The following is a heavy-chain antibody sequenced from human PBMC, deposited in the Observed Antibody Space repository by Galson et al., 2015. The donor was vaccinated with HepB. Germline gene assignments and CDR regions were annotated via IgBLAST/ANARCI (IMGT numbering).Heavy chain of an antibody. CDR3: ARAPHYDFWSGYCLDS. CDR1: GDSISFSSW. J-gene: IGHJ4*02. Sequence: ETLSLTCAVSGDSISFSSWWSWVRQPPGKGLEWIAEISHDGDTTYNPSLQSRVTIFVDKSKNQFSLELSSVTAADTAVYYCARAPHYDFWSGYCLDSWGQGTLVTVSS. CDR2: ISHDGDT. V-gene: IGHV4-4*02. D-gene: IGHD3-3*01.